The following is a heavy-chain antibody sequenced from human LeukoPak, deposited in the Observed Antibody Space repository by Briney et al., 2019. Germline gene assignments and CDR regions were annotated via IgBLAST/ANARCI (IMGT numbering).Heavy chain of an antibody. D-gene: IGHD3-3*01. V-gene: IGHV3-30*02. CDR2: IRFDGSDK. Sequence: GGSLRLSCAASGFTFSISGMHWVRQAPGKGPEWVAFIRFDGSDKYYGDSVKGRFTISRDNSKNTLYLQMNSLRVEDTAVYYCAKDVYDFWSGYYNSYDYWGQGTLVTVSS. J-gene: IGHJ4*02. CDR1: GFTFSISG. CDR3: AKDVYDFWSGYYNSYDY.